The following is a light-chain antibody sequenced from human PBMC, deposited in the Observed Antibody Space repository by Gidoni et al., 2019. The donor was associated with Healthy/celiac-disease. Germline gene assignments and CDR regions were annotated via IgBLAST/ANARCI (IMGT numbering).Light chain of an antibody. J-gene: IGLJ2*01. CDR1: SSNIESNT. CDR2: SNS. CDR3: AAWDDSLNGVI. V-gene: IGLV1-44*01. Sequence: QSVLTQPPSASGTPGQRVAISCSGSSSNIESNTVNWYQQLPGTAPKLLIYSNSQRPSGVPDRFSGSKSGTSASLAISGLQSDDEADYFCAAWDDSLNGVIFGGGTKLTVL.